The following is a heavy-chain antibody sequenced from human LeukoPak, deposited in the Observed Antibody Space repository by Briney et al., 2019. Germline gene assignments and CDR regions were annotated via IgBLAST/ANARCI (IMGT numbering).Heavy chain of an antibody. D-gene: IGHD1-1*01. J-gene: IGHJ6*02. CDR2: ISSDGSST. CDR1: GFTFSSYW. Sequence: PGGSLRLSCAASGFTFSSYWMHWVRHAPGKGLVWVSRISSDGSSTMYADSVKGRFTISRDSAKNTLYLQMNSLRAEDTAVYYCARFWNHGMDVWGQGTTVTVSS. V-gene: IGHV3-74*03. CDR3: ARFWNHGMDV.